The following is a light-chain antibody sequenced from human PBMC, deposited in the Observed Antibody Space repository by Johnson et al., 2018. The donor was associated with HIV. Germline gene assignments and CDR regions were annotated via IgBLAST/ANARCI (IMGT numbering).Light chain of an antibody. CDR1: TSNIGDHS. J-gene: IGLJ1*01. CDR3: ATLDASLSANV. CDR2: DTD. V-gene: IGLV1-51*02. Sequence: QSVLTQPPSVSAAPGRWVTVSCSGTTSNIGDHSVSWFQHLPGAAPKLLIYDTDRRPSGVPDRFSGSKSAASATLDITGLQSGDEGDYYCATLDASLSANVFVPVTKVTVL.